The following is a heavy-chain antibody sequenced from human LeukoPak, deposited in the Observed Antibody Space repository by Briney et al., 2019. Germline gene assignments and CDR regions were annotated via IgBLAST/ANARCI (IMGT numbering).Heavy chain of an antibody. CDR2: VSGSGGST. CDR1: AFTFSSYA. D-gene: IGHD5-18*01. CDR3: AKGAASRGYTYVAN. V-gene: IGHV3-23*01. Sequence: PGGSLRLSCAASAFTFSSYAMIRVRRAPGKALEWVSTVSGSGGSTYYTDSVKGRFTISRDNSNNTLYLQMNSLRAEDTAVYCAKGAASRGYTYVANWGQGTLVSVSS. J-gene: IGHJ4*02.